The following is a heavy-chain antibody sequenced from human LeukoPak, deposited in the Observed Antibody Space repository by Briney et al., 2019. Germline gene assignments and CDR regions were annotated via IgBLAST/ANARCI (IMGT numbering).Heavy chain of an antibody. CDR3: AREGDFHYMDV. V-gene: IGHV1-18*01. J-gene: IGHJ6*03. CDR2: ISAYNGNT. Sequence: ASVRVSFTASGYTFTSYGISWVRQAPGQGGERMGWISAYNGNTNYAQKLQGRVTMTTDTSTSTAYMELRSLRSDDTAVYYCAREGDFHYMDVWGKGTTVTVSS. D-gene: IGHD3-16*01. CDR1: GYTFTSYG.